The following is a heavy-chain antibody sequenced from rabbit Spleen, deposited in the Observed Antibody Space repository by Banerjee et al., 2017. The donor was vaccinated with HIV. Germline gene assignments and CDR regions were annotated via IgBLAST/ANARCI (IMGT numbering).Heavy chain of an antibody. J-gene: IGHJ4*01. CDR2: IDVGEGNT. CDR3: VREVAARFNL. V-gene: IGHV1S45*01. Sequence: EQLEESGGDLVKPEGSLTLTCTASGFSFNNNYVMCWVRQAPGKGLEWIGIIDVGEGNTDYASWVNGRFTISSDNAQNTVDLQMSGLTAADTATYFCVREVAARFNLWGPGTLVTVS. CDR1: GFSFNNNYV. D-gene: IGHD4-1*01.